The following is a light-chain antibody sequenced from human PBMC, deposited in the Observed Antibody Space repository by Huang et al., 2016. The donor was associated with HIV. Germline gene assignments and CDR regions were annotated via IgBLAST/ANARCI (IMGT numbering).Light chain of an antibody. CDR3: QQYNNWPRT. CDR2: GAS. CDR1: QSVSRN. Sequence: EIVMTQSPATLSVSQGERAPLSCRASQSVSRNLAGYQQKPGQAPRLLIYGASTRATGIPARFSGSGSGTEFTLTISSLQSEDFAVYYCQQYNNWPRTFGQGTKVEIK. J-gene: IGKJ1*01. V-gene: IGKV3-15*01.